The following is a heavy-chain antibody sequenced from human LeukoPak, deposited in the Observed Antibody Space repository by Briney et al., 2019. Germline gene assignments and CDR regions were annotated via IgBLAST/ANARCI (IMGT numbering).Heavy chain of an antibody. CDR2: ISGSDGST. J-gene: IGHJ4*02. CDR3: AKELRFLEWLLDGGTFDY. Sequence: GGSLRLSCAASGLTFSNYAMSWVRQAPGKGLEWVSAISGSDGSTHYADSVKGRFTISRDNSKNTLYLQMNSLRAEDTAVYYCAKELRFLEWLLDGGTFDYWGQGTLVTVSS. V-gene: IGHV3-23*01. D-gene: IGHD3-3*01. CDR1: GLTFSNYA.